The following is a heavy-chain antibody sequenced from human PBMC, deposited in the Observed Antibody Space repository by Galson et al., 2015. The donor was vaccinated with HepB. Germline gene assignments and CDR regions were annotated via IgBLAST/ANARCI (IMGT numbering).Heavy chain of an antibody. CDR2: IDPNSGGT. V-gene: IGHV1-2*06. CDR1: GYIFSGYY. CDR3: TRAPLFGSGRRHLDP. D-gene: IGHD3-10*01. J-gene: IGHJ5*02. Sequence: SVKVSCKASGYIFSGYYMNWVRQAPGQGLEWMGRIDPNSGGTTYAQNFQGRVTMTRDTSITTAHMELRRLRSDDTAVYYCTRAPLFGSGRRHLDPWGQGTLVTVSS.